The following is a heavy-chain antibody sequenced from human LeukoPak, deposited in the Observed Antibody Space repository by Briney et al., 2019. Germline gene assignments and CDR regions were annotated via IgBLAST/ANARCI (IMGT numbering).Heavy chain of an antibody. Sequence: GGSLRLSCAASGFTFSSYAMSWVRQAPGEGLEWVSAISGSGGSTYYADSVKGRFTISRDNSKNTLYLQMNSVRAEDTAVYYCAKRRSGTIFGVVSGFDYWGQGTLVTVSS. CDR3: AKRRSGTIFGVVSGFDY. J-gene: IGHJ4*02. V-gene: IGHV3-23*01. CDR1: GFTFSSYA. D-gene: IGHD3-3*01. CDR2: ISGSGGST.